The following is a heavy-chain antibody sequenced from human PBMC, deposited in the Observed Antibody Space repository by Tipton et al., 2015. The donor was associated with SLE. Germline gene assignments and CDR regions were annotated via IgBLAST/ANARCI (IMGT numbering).Heavy chain of an antibody. CDR2: IYFPGRT. V-gene: IGHV4-61*02. CDR1: GVSITNYHSY. CDR3: ARDFRAVAGRFFYYYMYV. J-gene: IGHJ6*03. D-gene: IGHD6-13*01. Sequence: TLSLTCSVSGVSITNYHSYWDWFRQTAGKGLEWIGRIYFPGRTYYNPSVTSRVTIALDTSKNELSLEMTSVTTADTGVYYCARDFRAVAGRFFYYYMYVWVKGTTVTV.